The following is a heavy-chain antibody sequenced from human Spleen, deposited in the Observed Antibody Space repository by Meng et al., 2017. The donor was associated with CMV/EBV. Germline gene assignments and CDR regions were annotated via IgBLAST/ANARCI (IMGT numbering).Heavy chain of an antibody. CDR3: ASGYGGNPGTNNY. V-gene: IGHV4-61*01. Sequence: SETLSLTCTVSGGSVSSGSYYWSWIRQPPGKGLEWIGYIYYSGSTNYNPSLKSRVTISVDTSKNQFPLKLSSVTAADTAMYFCASGYGGNPGTNNYWGRGTLVTVSS. CDR1: GGSVSSGSYY. CDR2: IYYSGST. D-gene: IGHD4-23*01. J-gene: IGHJ4*02.